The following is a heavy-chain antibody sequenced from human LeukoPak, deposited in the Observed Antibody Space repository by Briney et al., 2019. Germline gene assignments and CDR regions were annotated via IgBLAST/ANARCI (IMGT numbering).Heavy chain of an antibody. CDR3: AREGYCSGGSCYISYYYYYYMDV. V-gene: IGHV4-34*01. D-gene: IGHD2-15*01. J-gene: IGHJ6*03. CDR2: INHSGST. Sequence: SETPSLTCAAYGGSFSGYYWSWIRQPPGKGLEWIGEINHSGSTNYNPSLKSRVTISVDTSKNQFSLKLSSVTAADTAVYYCAREGYCSGGSCYISYYYYYYMDVWGKGTTVTVSS. CDR1: GGSFSGYY.